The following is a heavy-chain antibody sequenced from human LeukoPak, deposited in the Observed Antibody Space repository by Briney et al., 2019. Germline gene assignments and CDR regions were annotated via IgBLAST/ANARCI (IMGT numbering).Heavy chain of an antibody. V-gene: IGHV3-23*01. CDR3: AKGRGSGWYSVTSDF. D-gene: IGHD6-19*01. CDR2: ISGSGGSA. J-gene: IGHJ3*01. Sequence: GGSLRLSCAASGFTFSSYAMSWVRQVPGKGLDWVSVISGSGGSAYYADSVKGRFTMSRDNSKNTLYLQMNRLGAEDTAVYYCAKGRGSGWYSVTSDFWGQGTMVTVSS. CDR1: GFTFSSYA.